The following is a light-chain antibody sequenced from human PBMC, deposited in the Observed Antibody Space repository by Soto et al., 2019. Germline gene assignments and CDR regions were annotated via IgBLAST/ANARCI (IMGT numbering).Light chain of an antibody. CDR2: DVS. V-gene: IGLV2-14*03. CDR1: HTDFGRYNY. J-gene: IGLJ1*01. Sequence: SAPTQPAPLSGSPGESVPTSFPGNHTDFGRYNYVSWYQQHPGKAPKLMIYDVSNRPSGVSNRFSGSKSGNTASLTISGLQAEDEADYYCSSYTSSSTYVFGTGTKVTVL. CDR3: SSYTSSSTYV.